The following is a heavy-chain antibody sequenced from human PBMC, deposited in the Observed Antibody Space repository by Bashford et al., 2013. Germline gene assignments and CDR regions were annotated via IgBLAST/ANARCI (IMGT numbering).Heavy chain of an antibody. J-gene: IGHJ4*02. CDR1: GYTFTNYY. CDR3: ARTGISGYYSDS. V-gene: IGHV1-3*01. CDR2: INGGTGDT. Sequence: SVKVSCKAFGYTFTNYYVHWVRQAPGQGLEWMGWINGGTGDTRYSKKFQGRVTFTRDTSVSTAYIELSSLTSEDTAVYYCARTGISGYYSDSWGQGALVTVSS. D-gene: IGHD3-22*01.